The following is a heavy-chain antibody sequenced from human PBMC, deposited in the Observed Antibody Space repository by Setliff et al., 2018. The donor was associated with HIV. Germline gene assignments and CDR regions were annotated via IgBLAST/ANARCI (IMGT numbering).Heavy chain of an antibody. CDR2: LSYDGNHY. J-gene: IGHJ4*02. V-gene: IGHV3-30*14. CDR3: AKDFATVVGAMEYYFDY. Sequence: SLRLSCAASGFTFTNYAMHWVRQAPGKGLEWVAVLSYDGNHYYYADSVKGRFSISRDNSKNTLFLQMNNLRPEDTAVYYCAKDFATVVGAMEYYFDYWGQGTLVTVSS. CDR1: GFTFTNYA. D-gene: IGHD1-26*01.